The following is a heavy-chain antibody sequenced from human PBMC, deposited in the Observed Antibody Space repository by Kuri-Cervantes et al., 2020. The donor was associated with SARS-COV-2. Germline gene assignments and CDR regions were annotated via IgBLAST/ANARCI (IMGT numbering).Heavy chain of an antibody. V-gene: IGHV1-46*01. CDR3: ARTRIAAAGTGAFDI. Sequence: ASVKVSWKASGYTFTSYYMHWVRQAPGQGLEWMGIINPSGGSTSYAQKFQGRVTMTRDTSTSTVYMELSSLRSEDTAVYYCARTRIAAAGTGAFDIWGQGTMVTVSS. D-gene: IGHD6-13*01. J-gene: IGHJ3*02. CDR1: GYTFTSYY. CDR2: INPSGGST.